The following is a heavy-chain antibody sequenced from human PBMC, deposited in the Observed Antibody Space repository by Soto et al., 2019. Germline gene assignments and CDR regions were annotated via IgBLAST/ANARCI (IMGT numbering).Heavy chain of an antibody. J-gene: IGHJ6*02. V-gene: IGHV1-69*13. Sequence: ASVKVSCKASGGTFSSYAISWVRQAPGQGLEWMGGIIPIFGTANYAQKFQGRVTITADESTSTAYMELSSLRSEDTAVYYCARCPPDPRYCSGGSCRNKYYYYYGMDVWGQGTTVTVSS. CDR1: GGTFSSYA. D-gene: IGHD2-15*01. CDR3: ARCPPDPRYCSGGSCRNKYYYYYGMDV. CDR2: IIPIFGTA.